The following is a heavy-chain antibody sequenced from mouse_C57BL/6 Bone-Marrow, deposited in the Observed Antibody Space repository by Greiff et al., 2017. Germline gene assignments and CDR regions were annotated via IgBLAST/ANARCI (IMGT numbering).Heavy chain of an antibody. CDR2: ISGGGGNT. CDR1: GFTFISYT. CDR3: ARQDYYGSREGNWYFDV. D-gene: IGHD1-1*01. J-gene: IGHJ1*03. Sequence: EVQGVESGGGLVKPGGSLKLSCAASGFTFISYTMSWVRQTPEKRLEWVATISGGGGNTYYPDSVKGRFTISRDNAKNTLYLQMSSLRSEDTALYYCARQDYYGSREGNWYFDVWGTGTTVTVSS. V-gene: IGHV5-9*01.